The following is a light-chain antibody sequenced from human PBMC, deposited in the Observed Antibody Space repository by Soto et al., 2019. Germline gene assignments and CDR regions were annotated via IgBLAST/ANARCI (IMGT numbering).Light chain of an antibody. CDR2: SAS. CDR1: QAMSTY. J-gene: IGKJ4*01. CDR3: QQLNGYQLA. Sequence: DIQLTQSPSFLSAFVGDTVTITCRASQAMSTYLAWYQQKPGKVPKLLIRSASTLQSGFPPRFSGGVSGTEFTLIITTLQPDDSGIYYCQQLNGYQLAFGGGTKV. V-gene: IGKV1-9*01.